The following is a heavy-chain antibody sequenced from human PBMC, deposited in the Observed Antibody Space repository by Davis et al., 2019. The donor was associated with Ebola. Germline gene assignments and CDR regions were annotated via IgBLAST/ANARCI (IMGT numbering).Heavy chain of an antibody. CDR2: IRSHGNSA. CDR1: GFTFSNYA. CDR3: ARDLGIGDY. V-gene: IGHV3-23*01. D-gene: IGHD7-27*01. Sequence: GESLKISCAASGFTFSNYAMSWVRQAPGEGLEWVAAIRSHGNSAYYADSVEGRFTISRDNSKNTLYLEMNSLRAEDTAVYYCARDLGIGDYWGQGTLVTVSS. J-gene: IGHJ4*02.